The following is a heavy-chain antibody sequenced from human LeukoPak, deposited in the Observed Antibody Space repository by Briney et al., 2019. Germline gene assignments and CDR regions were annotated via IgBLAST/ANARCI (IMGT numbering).Heavy chain of an antibody. CDR2: SHKNGST. CDR1: GGSISNYY. CDR3: ARLIGLGEVSPYFDF. D-gene: IGHD3-16*02. Sequence: SETLSLTCTVSGGSISNYYWTWIRQSPGKTLEWIGCSHKNGSTHYNPSLRSRVTISVDTSKSQFSLELNSVTAPDTAVYYCARLIGLGEVSPYFDFWGQGRLVTVSS. J-gene: IGHJ4*02. V-gene: IGHV4-59*01.